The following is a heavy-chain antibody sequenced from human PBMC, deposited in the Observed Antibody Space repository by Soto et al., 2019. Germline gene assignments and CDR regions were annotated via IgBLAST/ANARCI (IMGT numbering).Heavy chain of an antibody. CDR2: ISAYNGNT. J-gene: IGHJ6*02. V-gene: IGHV1-18*01. D-gene: IGHD3-10*01. Sequence: QVQLVQSGAEVKKPGASVKVSCKASGYTFTSYGISWVRQAPGQGLEWMGWISAYNGNTNYAQKLQGRVTITTDTSTSTAYMELRSLRSDDTAVYYCARDTRGSDKNYYYGMDVWGQGTTVTVSS. CDR1: GYTFTSYG. CDR3: ARDTRGSDKNYYYGMDV.